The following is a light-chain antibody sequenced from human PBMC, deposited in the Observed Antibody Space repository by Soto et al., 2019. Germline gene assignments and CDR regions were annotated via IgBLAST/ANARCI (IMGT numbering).Light chain of an antibody. J-gene: IGLJ3*02. CDR3: CSSAGSYTSV. CDR2: DVS. Sequence: QSVLTQPRSVSGSPGQSVTISCTGTSSDVGGYNYVSWYQQPPGKAPKLMIYDVSKRPSGVPDRFSGSKSGNTASLTISGLQAEDEAHYYCCSSAGSYTSVFGGGTKVTVL. CDR1: SSDVGGYNY. V-gene: IGLV2-11*01.